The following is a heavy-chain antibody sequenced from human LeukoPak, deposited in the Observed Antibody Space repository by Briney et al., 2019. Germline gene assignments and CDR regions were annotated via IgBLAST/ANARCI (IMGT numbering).Heavy chain of an antibody. CDR2: ISSSSGDT. CDR3: ANSNLYSSSWYYFDY. D-gene: IGHD6-13*01. CDR1: GFTFSSYS. Sequence: GGSLRLSCAASGFTFSSYSMNWVRQAPGKGLEWVSSISSSSGDTYYAGSVKGRFTISRDNSKNTLYLQMNSLRAEDTAVYYCANSNLYSSSWYYFDYWGQGTLVTVSS. J-gene: IGHJ4*02. V-gene: IGHV3-21*04.